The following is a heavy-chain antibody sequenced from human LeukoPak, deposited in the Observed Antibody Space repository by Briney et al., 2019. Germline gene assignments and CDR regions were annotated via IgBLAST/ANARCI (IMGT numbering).Heavy chain of an antibody. CDR1: GYTFTSFG. V-gene: IGHV1-18*01. D-gene: IGHD4-17*01. J-gene: IGHJ3*02. Sequence: SVKVSCKTSGYTFTSFGISWVRQAPGQGLEWMGWISGHNGYTNYAQNLQGRVTVTTDTSTSTVYMELRSLRSDDTAVYYCARGNGDNSGAYAFDIWGRGTMVTVSS. CDR2: ISGHNGYT. CDR3: ARGNGDNSGAYAFDI.